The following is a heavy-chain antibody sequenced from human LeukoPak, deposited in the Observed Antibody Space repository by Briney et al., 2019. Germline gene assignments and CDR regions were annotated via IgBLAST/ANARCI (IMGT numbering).Heavy chain of an antibody. CDR2: IKQDGSEK. Sequence: GGYLSFYCAASGFTFSSYWMSWVRQAPGKGLEWVANIKQDGSEKYYVDSVKGRFTISRDNAKNSLYLQMNSLRAEDTAVYYCAAWEQLGWFDPWGQGTLVTVSS. J-gene: IGHJ5*02. D-gene: IGHD1-26*01. CDR1: GFTFSSYW. CDR3: AAWEQLGWFDP. V-gene: IGHV3-7*01.